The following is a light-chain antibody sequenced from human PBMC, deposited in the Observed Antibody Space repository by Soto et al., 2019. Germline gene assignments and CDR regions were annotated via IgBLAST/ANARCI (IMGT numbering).Light chain of an antibody. CDR1: QRVSSSY. CDR3: QQYGSSPLT. CDR2: GAS. Sequence: EIVLTPSPGTLSLSPGERATLSCRASQRVSSSYLAWYQQKPGQAPRLLIYGASSRATGIPDRFSGSGSGTDFTLTISRLEPEDFAVYYCQQYGSSPLTFGGGTKVDIK. V-gene: IGKV3-20*01. J-gene: IGKJ4*01.